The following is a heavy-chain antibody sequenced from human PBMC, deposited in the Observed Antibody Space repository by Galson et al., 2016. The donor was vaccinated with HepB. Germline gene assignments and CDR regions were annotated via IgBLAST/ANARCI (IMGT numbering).Heavy chain of an antibody. D-gene: IGHD3-10*01. CDR1: GGTFSSYT. CDR3: ARGGGSGSYLVDY. J-gene: IGHJ4*02. CDR2: IIPILDIA. Sequence: SVKVSCKASGGTFSSYTISWVRQVPGQGLEWMGRIIPILDIAHYAQKFQGRVTIIADKSTSTAYMELSSLRSEDTAVYYCARGGGSGSYLVDYWGQGTLVTVSS. V-gene: IGHV1-69*02.